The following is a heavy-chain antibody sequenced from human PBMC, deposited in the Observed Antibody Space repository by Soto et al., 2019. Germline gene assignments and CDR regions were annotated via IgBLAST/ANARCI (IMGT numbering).Heavy chain of an antibody. CDR1: GFSFRTYG. Sequence: QVQLVESGGGVVQPGRSLRLSCAASGFSFRTYGMHWVRQAPGKGLEWVALIWYDGSNKYYADSVKGRFTISRDNSKNTLYLQMNSLRAEDTAVYYCARSPVTHAAAGRGGGGYFDYWGQGTLVTVSS. V-gene: IGHV3-33*01. D-gene: IGHD6-13*01. J-gene: IGHJ4*02. CDR3: ARSPVTHAAAGRGGGGYFDY. CDR2: IWYDGSNK.